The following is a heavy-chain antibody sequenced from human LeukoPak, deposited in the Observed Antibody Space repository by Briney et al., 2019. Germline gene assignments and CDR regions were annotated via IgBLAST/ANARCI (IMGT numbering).Heavy chain of an antibody. D-gene: IGHD5-18*01. J-gene: IGHJ4*02. CDR2: ISSSSSYI. CDR1: GFTFSCYS. CDR3: ARDRQQLWLKEGSFDY. Sequence: GGSLRLSCAASGFTFSCYSMNWVRQAPGKGLEWVSSISSSSSYIYYADSVKGRFTISRDNAKNSLYLQMNSLRAEDTAVYYCARDRQQLWLKEGSFDYWGQGTLVTVSS. V-gene: IGHV3-21*01.